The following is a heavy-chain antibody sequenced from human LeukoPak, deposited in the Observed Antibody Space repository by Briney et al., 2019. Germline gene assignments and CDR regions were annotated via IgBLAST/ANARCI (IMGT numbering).Heavy chain of an antibody. CDR3: AKPSGSGVDY. D-gene: IGHD1-26*01. V-gene: IGHV3-30*02. CDR1: GFTFSDSA. J-gene: IGHJ4*02. Sequence: GGSLRLSCAASGFTFSDSALHWVRQAPGKGLEWVAFIRSDGYHTYYTDSVKGRFIITRDNFKNTLYLQMNSLRLEDMAVYYCAKPSGSGVDYWGRGTRVTVSS. CDR2: IRSDGYHT.